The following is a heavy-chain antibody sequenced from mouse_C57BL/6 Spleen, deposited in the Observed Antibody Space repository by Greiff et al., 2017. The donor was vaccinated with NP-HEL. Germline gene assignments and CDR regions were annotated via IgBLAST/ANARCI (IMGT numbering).Heavy chain of an antibody. V-gene: IGHV3-6*01. D-gene: IGHD3-3*01. Sequence: EVQRVESGPGLVKPSQSLSLTCSVTGYSITSGYYWNWIRQFPGNKLEWMGYISYDGSNNYNPSLKNRISITRDTSKNQFFLKLNSVTTEDTATYYCARDGDRSYYCDYWGQGTTLTVSS. J-gene: IGHJ2*01. CDR2: ISYDGSN. CDR3: ARDGDRSYYCDY. CDR1: GYSITSGYY.